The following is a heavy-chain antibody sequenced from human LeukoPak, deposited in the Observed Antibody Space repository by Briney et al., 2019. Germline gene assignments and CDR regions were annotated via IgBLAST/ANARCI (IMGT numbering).Heavy chain of an antibody. J-gene: IGHJ6*03. CDR1: GYMFTGYY. Sequence: GASVKVSCKASGYMFTGYYMHWVRQAPGQGLEWMGWINPNSGGTNYVQKFQGRVTMTRDTSIRTAYMDLNRLRSDDTAVYYCARVVAVTGTPVYYMDVWGKGTTVTVSS. D-gene: IGHD6-19*01. CDR2: INPNSGGT. V-gene: IGHV1-2*02. CDR3: ARVVAVTGTPVYYMDV.